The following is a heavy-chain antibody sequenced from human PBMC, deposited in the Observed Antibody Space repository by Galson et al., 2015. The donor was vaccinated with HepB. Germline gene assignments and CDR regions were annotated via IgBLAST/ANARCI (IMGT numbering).Heavy chain of an antibody. CDR1: GGSFSCSY. V-gene: IGHV4-34*01. J-gene: IGHJ4*02. CDR2: INHSGST. D-gene: IGHD5-18*01. CDR3: HQGGQLWHHGDQIDY. Sequence: SETLSLTCAVYGGSFSCSYWSWIRQPPGKGLEWIGEINHSGSTNYNPSLKSRVTISVDTSKNQFSLKLSSVTAADTAVYYCHQGGQLWHHGDQIDYWGQGTLVTVSS.